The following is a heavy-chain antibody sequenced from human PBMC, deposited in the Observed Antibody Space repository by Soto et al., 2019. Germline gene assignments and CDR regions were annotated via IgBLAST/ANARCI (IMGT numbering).Heavy chain of an antibody. Sequence: DSVKVSCKASGYTFTSYGISWVRQAPGQGLEWMGWISAYNGNTNYAQKLQGRVTMTTDTSTSTAYMELRSLRSDDTAVYYCARERHDDSLTGYFDFDDWGQGTLVTVTS. D-gene: IGHD3-9*01. CDR1: GYTFTSYG. J-gene: IGHJ4*02. CDR2: ISAYNGNT. CDR3: ARERHDDSLTGYFDFDD. V-gene: IGHV1-18*01.